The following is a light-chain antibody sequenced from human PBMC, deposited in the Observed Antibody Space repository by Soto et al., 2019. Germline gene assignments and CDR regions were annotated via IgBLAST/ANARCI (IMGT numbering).Light chain of an antibody. CDR3: SSYTRSSTLVV. Sequence: QSALTQPASVSGSPGQWITISCTGTSSDIGYYNYVSWYRQDPGKAPKLILYEVSNRPSWVSNRFSGSKSGNTASLTISGLQAEDEADYYCSSYTRSSTLVVFGGGTKLTVL. V-gene: IGLV2-14*01. J-gene: IGLJ3*02. CDR1: SSDIGYYNY. CDR2: EVS.